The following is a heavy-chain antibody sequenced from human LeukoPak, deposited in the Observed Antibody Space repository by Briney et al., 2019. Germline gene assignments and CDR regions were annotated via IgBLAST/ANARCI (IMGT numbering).Heavy chain of an antibody. D-gene: IGHD3-16*01. J-gene: IGHJ3*02. CDR2: ILNDGSQE. V-gene: IGHV3-33*01. CDR1: GFTFSGYG. CDR3: ARDDALGDNALDI. Sequence: GGSLRLSCAASGFTFSGYGMHWVRQAPGKGLEWVAVILNDGSQEKYADSVKGRFTISRDNSKNTLFLQMNSLRAEDTAVYYCARDDALGDNALDIWGQGTIVTVS.